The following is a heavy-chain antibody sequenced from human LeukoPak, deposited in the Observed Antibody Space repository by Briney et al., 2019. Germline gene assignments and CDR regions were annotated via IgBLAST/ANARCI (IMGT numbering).Heavy chain of an antibody. V-gene: IGHV3-23*01. CDR2: ISGSGGST. CDR3: AKNGDRGAYCSGGSCYPYYYYYIDV. J-gene: IGHJ6*03. Sequence: GGSLRLSCAASGFTFSSYAMSWVRQAPGKGLEWVSTISGSGGSTYYADSVKGRFTISRDNSKNTLYLQMSSLRAEDTAIYYCAKNGDRGAYCSGGSCYPYYYYYIDVWGKGTTVTISS. CDR1: GFTFSSYA. D-gene: IGHD2-15*01.